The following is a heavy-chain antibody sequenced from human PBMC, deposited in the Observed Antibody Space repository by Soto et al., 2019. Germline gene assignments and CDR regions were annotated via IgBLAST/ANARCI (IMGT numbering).Heavy chain of an antibody. CDR3: TRDQGGSYDSWFDP. CDR2: ISSGGSYI. J-gene: IGHJ5*02. V-gene: IGHV3-21*01. D-gene: IGHD1-26*01. CDR1: FTFSMYS. Sequence: EVQVVESGGGLVQPGGSLRLSCSFTFSMYSMSWVRQPPGKGLAWVASISSGGSYIKYADSVKGRFTISRDNAKNSVSLQMNGLRVDDTAVYFCTRDQGGSYDSWFDPWGQGTLVTVSS.